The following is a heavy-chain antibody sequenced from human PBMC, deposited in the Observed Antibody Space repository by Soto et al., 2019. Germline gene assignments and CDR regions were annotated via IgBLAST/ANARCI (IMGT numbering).Heavy chain of an antibody. D-gene: IGHD2-21*02. CDR1: GGSISYEYYH. V-gene: IGHV4-30-4*08. CDR2: IHYSGSI. Sequence: QVQLQQSGPGLVKPSQTPSLTCTVSGGSISYEYYHWTWIRQSPGKGLEWIGYIHYSGSIIYNPSFKSRVTISVDTSKNQFSLQLSSVTAADTAVYFCAREDDGGDRDYYGLDVWGQGTTVTVSS. J-gene: IGHJ6*02. CDR3: AREDDGGDRDYYGLDV.